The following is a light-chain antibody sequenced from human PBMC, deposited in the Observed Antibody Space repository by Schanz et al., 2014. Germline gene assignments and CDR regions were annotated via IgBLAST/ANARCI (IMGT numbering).Light chain of an antibody. CDR2: GAS. CDR3: HQYINSPFT. CDR1: QSVPKYY. V-gene: IGKV3-20*01. J-gene: IGKJ3*01. Sequence: EIVLTQSPATLSLSPGERATLSCRASQSVPKYYLAWYQQKPGQPPRLLIYGASSRATGIPDRISGGGSGTDFTLTISRLEPEDFAVYYCHQYINSPFTFGPGTKLDLK.